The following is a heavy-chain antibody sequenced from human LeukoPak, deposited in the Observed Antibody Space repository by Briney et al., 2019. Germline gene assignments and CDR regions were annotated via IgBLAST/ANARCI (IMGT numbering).Heavy chain of an antibody. CDR2: INHSGSN. CDR1: GGSLSGYY. D-gene: IGHD1-7*01. CDR3: ARAQELYNWFDP. Sequence: PSETLSLTCAVYGGSLSGYYWSWIRQPPGKGLEWIGDINHSGSNNCNPSLKSRVTMSVDTSKNQFSLKLTSVTAADTAVYCCARAQELYNWFDPWGRGTPVTVSA. J-gene: IGHJ5*02. V-gene: IGHV4-34*01.